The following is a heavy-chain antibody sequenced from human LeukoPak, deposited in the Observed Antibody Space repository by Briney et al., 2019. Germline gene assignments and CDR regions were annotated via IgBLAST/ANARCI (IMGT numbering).Heavy chain of an antibody. Sequence: GGSLRLSCAASGFTFSNYWMHWVRQAPGKGLEWVANIKQDGSEEYYVDSVRGRFTISRDNAKNSLYLQMNSLRAEDTAVYYCARETSQRRIQLWWGQFYFDYWGQGTLVTASS. V-gene: IGHV3-7*01. J-gene: IGHJ4*02. D-gene: IGHD5-18*01. CDR1: GFTFSNYW. CDR2: IKQDGSEE. CDR3: ARETSQRRIQLWWGQFYFDY.